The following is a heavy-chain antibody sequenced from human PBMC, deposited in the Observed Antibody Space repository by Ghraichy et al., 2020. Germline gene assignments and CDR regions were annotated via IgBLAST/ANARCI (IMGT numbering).Heavy chain of an antibody. Sequence: GGSLRLSCAASGFTFSNYWMHWVRHAPGKGLVWVSRINSDGSSTSYADSVKGRFTISRDNAKNTLYLQMNSLRAEDTAVYYCARVRLYSSSWYEYYFDYWGQGTLVTVSS. CDR2: INSDGSST. CDR1: GFTFSNYW. V-gene: IGHV3-74*01. D-gene: IGHD6-13*01. J-gene: IGHJ4*02. CDR3: ARVRLYSSSWYEYYFDY.